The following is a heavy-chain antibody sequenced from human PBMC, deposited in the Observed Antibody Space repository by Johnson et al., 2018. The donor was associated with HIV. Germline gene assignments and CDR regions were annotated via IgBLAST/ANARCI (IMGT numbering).Heavy chain of an antibody. Sequence: QVQLVESGGGVVQPGRSLRLSCTASGFTFSSYGLHWVRQAPGKGLEWVAVIWYDGSNKYYADSVKGRFTISRDNAKNSLYLQMNSLRAEDTALYYCARDSYLNDDAFDIWGQGTMVTVSP. D-gene: IGHD1-1*01. CDR3: ARDSYLNDDAFDI. V-gene: IGHV3-33*01. CDR2: IWYDGSNK. CDR1: GFTFSSYG. J-gene: IGHJ3*02.